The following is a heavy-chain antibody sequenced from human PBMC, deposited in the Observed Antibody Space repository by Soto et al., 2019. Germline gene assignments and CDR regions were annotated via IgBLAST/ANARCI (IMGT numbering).Heavy chain of an antibody. Sequence: GASVKVSCKASGYTFTSYGISWVRQAPGQGLEWMGWISAYNGNTNYAQKLQGRVTMTTDTSTSTAYMELRSLRSDDTAVYYCARAKWLRYEYYYYYYMDVWGKGTTVTVPS. CDR1: GYTFTSYG. J-gene: IGHJ6*03. CDR2: ISAYNGNT. D-gene: IGHD5-12*01. V-gene: IGHV1-18*01. CDR3: ARAKWLRYEYYYYYYMDV.